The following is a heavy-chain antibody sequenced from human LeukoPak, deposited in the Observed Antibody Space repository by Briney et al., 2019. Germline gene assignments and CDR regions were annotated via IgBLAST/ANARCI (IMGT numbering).Heavy chain of an antibody. V-gene: IGHV3-23*01. CDR2: KGDTSGDT. J-gene: IGHJ4*02. CDR1: GFTFSSYA. D-gene: IGHD6-13*01. Sequence: GGSLRLSCAASGFTFSSYAMNWVRQAPGKGLEWVSKGDTSGDTYYADSVRGRFTISRDSAKNTVYLQMTSLRAEDTAVYYCAQKTPGTYPFDYWGQGTLVTVSS. CDR3: AQKTPGTYPFDY.